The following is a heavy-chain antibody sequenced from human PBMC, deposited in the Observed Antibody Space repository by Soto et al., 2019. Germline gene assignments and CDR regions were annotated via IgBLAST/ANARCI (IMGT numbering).Heavy chain of an antibody. Sequence: PGGSLRLSCAASGFTLSSYAMSWVRQAPGKGLEWVSGSSGSGGSTYYADSVKGRFTISRDNSKDTLYLQMNSLRAEDTAVYYCAKGAMVRGVIIPLDYWGQGTLVTVSS. J-gene: IGHJ4*02. CDR2: SSGSGGST. V-gene: IGHV3-23*01. CDR1: GFTLSSYA. CDR3: AKGAMVRGVIIPLDY. D-gene: IGHD3-10*01.